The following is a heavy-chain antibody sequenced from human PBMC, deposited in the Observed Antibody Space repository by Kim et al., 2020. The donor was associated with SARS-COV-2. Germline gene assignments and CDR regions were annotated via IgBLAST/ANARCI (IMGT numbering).Heavy chain of an antibody. V-gene: IGHV3-53*01. Sequence: DSGKGRFTISGDNTKNTLYLQMTSLRAEDTAVYYCAGAMVRGVIITGGMDVWGQGTTVTVSS. CDR3: AGAMVRGVIITGGMDV. D-gene: IGHD3-10*01. J-gene: IGHJ6*02.